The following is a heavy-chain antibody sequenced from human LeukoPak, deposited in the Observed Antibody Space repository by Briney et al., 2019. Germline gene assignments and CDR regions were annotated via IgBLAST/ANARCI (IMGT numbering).Heavy chain of an antibody. CDR3: ARDLKIRGRPGTFEI. Sequence: ASVKVSCKASGCSIRSYGISWVRQTPGQGLEWMGWVNNNIVNTNNAKKFQGRVTVTTDTSTSTAYMELRSLRFDDTAVYYCARDLKIRGRPGTFEIWGQGTTVIVSP. CDR1: GCSIRSYG. V-gene: IGHV1-18*01. D-gene: IGHD3-16*01. CDR2: VNNNIVNT. J-gene: IGHJ3*02.